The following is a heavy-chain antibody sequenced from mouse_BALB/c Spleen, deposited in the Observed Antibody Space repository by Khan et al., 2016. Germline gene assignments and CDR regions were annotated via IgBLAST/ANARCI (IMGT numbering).Heavy chain of an antibody. Sequence: VQLQQSGPELVKPGASVKVSCKASGYTFTSYNMYWVKQSHGKNLEWIGYIDPYNGGASYNQKFKGKATLTVDKSSSTAYMYLNSLTSEDSAVYYCASDLLWYAMDYWGKGTSVTVSS. CDR2: IDPYNGGA. D-gene: IGHD2-1*01. CDR1: GYTFTSYN. J-gene: IGHJ4*01. V-gene: IGHV1S135*01. CDR3: ASDLLWYAMDY.